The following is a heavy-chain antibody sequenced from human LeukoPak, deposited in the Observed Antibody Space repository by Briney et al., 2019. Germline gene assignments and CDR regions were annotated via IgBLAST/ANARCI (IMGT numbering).Heavy chain of an antibody. CDR1: GYTFTGYY. CDR2: INPNSGGT. CDR3: ARAPPDSGSYGDAFDI. D-gene: IGHD1-26*01. J-gene: IGHJ3*02. V-gene: IGHV1-2*02. Sequence: ASVKVSCKASGYTFTGYYMHWVRQAPGQGLEWMGWINPNSGGTNYAQKFQGRVTMTRDTSISTAYMELSRLRSDDTAVYYCARAPPDSGSYGDAFDIWGQGTMFIVSS.